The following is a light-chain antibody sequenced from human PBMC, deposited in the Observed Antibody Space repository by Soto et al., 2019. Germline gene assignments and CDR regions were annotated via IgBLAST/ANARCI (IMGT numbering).Light chain of an antibody. Sequence: EIVLTQSPGTLSLSPGERATLSCRASQSGSDSYLAWYQQKPGQPPRLLIYGVSSRGYGIPDRFSGSGSGTEFTLTISSLQSEDFAVYYCQQYNNWPRTFGQGTKVYI. J-gene: IGKJ1*01. CDR2: GVS. CDR3: QQYNNWPRT. V-gene: IGKV3-20*01. CDR1: QSGSDSY.